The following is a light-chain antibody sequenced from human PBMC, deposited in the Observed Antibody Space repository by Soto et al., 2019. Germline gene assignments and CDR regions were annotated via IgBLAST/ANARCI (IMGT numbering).Light chain of an antibody. V-gene: IGKV3-20*01. Sequence: EIVETQSPGILSLSPGERATHFCRASQSVSSNFLAWYQQKPGQAPRLLIYGASSRAIHTPDRFSGSGSGTDFTLTISGLEPEDFAVYYCPHFGNSLWTFGQGTKVDIK. CDR1: QSVSSNF. CDR2: GAS. CDR3: PHFGNSLWT. J-gene: IGKJ1*01.